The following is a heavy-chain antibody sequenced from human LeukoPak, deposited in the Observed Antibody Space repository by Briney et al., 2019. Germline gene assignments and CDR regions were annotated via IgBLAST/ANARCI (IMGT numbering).Heavy chain of an antibody. Sequence: GGSLRLSCAASGFTFSSYGMSWVRQAPGKGLEGVANIKQDGGEKYYVDSVKGRFTISRDNAKNSLYLQMNSLRAEDTAVYYCARVPGYYGSGSPLDYWGQGTLVTVSS. J-gene: IGHJ4*02. D-gene: IGHD3-10*01. CDR1: GFTFSSYG. V-gene: IGHV3-7*01. CDR3: ARVPGYYGSGSPLDY. CDR2: IKQDGGEK.